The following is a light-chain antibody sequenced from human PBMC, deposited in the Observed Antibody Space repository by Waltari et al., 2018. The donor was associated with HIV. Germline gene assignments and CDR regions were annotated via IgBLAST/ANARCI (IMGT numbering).Light chain of an antibody. CDR2: AAS. Sequence: EIMLTQSPDSLSVSPGESATLSCRASQSLNANLAWYQQKPGQPSRLLIYAASTRATGVPARFSGSGSGTEFTLTISGLQSDDSATYYCQQYNKWPPYTFGQGTKVEIK. CDR1: QSLNAN. J-gene: IGKJ2*01. V-gene: IGKV3-15*01. CDR3: QQYNKWPPYT.